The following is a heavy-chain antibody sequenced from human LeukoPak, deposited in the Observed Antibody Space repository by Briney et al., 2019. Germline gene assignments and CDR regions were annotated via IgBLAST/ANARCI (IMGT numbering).Heavy chain of an antibody. J-gene: IGHJ4*02. CDR2: INWKGDSI. CDR3: AKDAYSGYGDFDY. Sequence: GGSLRLSCEASGFNFADYAMHWVRQAPGKGLEYVSGINWKGDSIGYADSVKGRFTISRDNAKNSLYLQMNNLGVEDTALYYCAKDAYSGYGDFDYWGQGALVTVSS. V-gene: IGHV3-9*01. CDR1: GFNFADYA. D-gene: IGHD4-17*01.